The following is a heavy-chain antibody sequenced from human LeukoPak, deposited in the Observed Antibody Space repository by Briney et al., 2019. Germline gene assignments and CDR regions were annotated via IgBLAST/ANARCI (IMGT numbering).Heavy chain of an antibody. CDR1: GFTFSSYA. CDR3: AKGTLVDYDSSGYYVPTDY. Sequence: GGSLRLSCAASGFTFSSYAMSWVRQAPGKGLEWVSAISGSGGSTYYADSVKGRFTISRDNSKNTLYLQMNSLRAEDTAVYYCAKGTLVDYDSSGYYVPTDYWGQGTLVTVSS. D-gene: IGHD3-22*01. J-gene: IGHJ4*02. V-gene: IGHV3-23*01. CDR2: ISGSGGST.